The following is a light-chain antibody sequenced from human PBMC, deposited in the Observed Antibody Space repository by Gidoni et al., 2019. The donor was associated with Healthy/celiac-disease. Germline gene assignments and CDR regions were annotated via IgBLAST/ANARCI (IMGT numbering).Light chain of an antibody. CDR2: DAS. CDR3: QQRSNGPLT. CDR1: QSVSSY. V-gene: IGKV3-11*01. J-gene: IGKJ4*01. Sequence: EIVFTQSPATLSLSPGERATLSCRASQSVSSYLAWYQQKPGQAPRLLIYDASNRATGIPARFSGSGPGTDFTRTISSLEPEDCAVYYGQQRSNGPLTFGGGTKVEIK.